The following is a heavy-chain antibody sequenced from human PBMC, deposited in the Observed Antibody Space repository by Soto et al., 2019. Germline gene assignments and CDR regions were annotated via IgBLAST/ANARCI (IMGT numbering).Heavy chain of an antibody. D-gene: IGHD6-19*01. CDR3: ARAGEWLVYGLDY. V-gene: IGHV1-3*01. J-gene: IGHJ4*02. Sequence: QVQLVQPGAEVKKPGASVKVSCKASGYTFTSYAMHWVRQAPGQRREWMGWINAGNGNTKYSQKFQGRVTITRDTSANKAYMELSSLRSEGTAVYYCARAGEWLVYGLDYWGQGTLVTVSS. CDR1: GYTFTSYA. CDR2: INAGNGNT.